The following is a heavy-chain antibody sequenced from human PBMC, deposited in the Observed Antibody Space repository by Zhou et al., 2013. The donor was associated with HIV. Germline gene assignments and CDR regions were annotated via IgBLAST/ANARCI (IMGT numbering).Heavy chain of an antibody. CDR2: IVHFDGKA. Sequence: QVYLVQSGAEVKKPGSAVKVSCKASGGVFRGYATSWMRQAPGQGFEWLGRIVHFDGKADYTQKFQGRVTITAEESTSTTYMELRSLRSDDTAVYYCVRDWISLGKPAWFDSLGQGTLVTVAS. CDR1: GGVFRGYA. V-gene: IGHV1-69*11. CDR3: VRDWISLGKPAWFDS. J-gene: IGHJ5*01. D-gene: IGHD1-1*01.